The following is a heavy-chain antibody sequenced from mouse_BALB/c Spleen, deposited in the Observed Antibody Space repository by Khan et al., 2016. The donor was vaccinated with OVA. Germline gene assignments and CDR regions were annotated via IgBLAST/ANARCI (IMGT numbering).Heavy chain of an antibody. CDR2: INPRSGYT. V-gene: IGHV1-4*01. D-gene: IGHD2-12*01. Sequence: QVQLKQSGAELARPGASVKMSCKASGYTFSSHTMHWVKQRPGQGLEWIGYINPRSGYTQYNQKFNDKATLTADISSSTAYMQLSSLTSEGSAVYYCARHTTDNTLSNWGQGTSVTVSS. J-gene: IGHJ4*01. CDR3: ARHTTDNTLSN. CDR1: GYTFSSHT.